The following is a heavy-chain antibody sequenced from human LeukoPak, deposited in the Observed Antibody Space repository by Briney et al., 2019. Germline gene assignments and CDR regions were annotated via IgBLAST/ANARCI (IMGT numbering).Heavy chain of an antibody. D-gene: IGHD2-2*01. CDR3: ARADQGLLFGAFDI. Sequence: GGSLRLSCAASGFTFSSYAMSGVRQAPGKGLEGVSAISGSGGSTYYADSVRGGFTISRDNSKNTLYLQMNSLRAEDTAVYYCARADQGLLFGAFDIWGQGTMVTVSS. CDR1: GFTFSSYA. V-gene: IGHV3-23*01. J-gene: IGHJ3*02. CDR2: ISGSGGST.